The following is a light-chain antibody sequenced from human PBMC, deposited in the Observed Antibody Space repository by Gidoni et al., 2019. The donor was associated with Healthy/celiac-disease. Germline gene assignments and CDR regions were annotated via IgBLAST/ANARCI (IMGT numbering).Light chain of an antibody. CDR1: QSLSSY. J-gene: IGKJ4*01. Sequence: DIQITQSPSSLSASVGDRVTSPCPASQSLSSYLIRYQKEPGEAPKLLIYAASSWQSGIPSRFGGRRSGTDFTRTIGSQQSEDFESYYYQRSYSNFXXXTKVEIK. V-gene: IGKV1-39*01. CDR2: AAS. CDR3: QRSYSN.